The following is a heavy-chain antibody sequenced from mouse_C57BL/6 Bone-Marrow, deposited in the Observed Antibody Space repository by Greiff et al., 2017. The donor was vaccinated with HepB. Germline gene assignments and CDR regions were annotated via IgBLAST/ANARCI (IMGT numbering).Heavy chain of an antibody. Sequence: EVKLVESGGGLVKPGGSLKLSCAASGFTFSSYAMSWVRQTPEKRLEWVATISDGGSYTYYPDNVKGRFTISRDNAKNNLYLQMSHLKSEDTAMYYCARFYYDYSFDYWGQGTTLTLSS. CDR1: GFTFSSYA. V-gene: IGHV5-4*03. J-gene: IGHJ2*01. D-gene: IGHD2-4*01. CDR2: ISDGGSYT. CDR3: ARFYYDYSFDY.